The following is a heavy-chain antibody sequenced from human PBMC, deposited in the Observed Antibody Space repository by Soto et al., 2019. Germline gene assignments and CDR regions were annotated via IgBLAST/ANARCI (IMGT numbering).Heavy chain of an antibody. CDR3: ATNRGFDFYYFDS. D-gene: IGHD5-12*01. J-gene: IGHJ4*02. CDR1: GASIKTGGYY. V-gene: IGHV4-31*11. CDR2: IYFSGTT. Sequence: SETLSLTCAVSGASIKTGGYYWTWIRQHPTKGLEWIVYIYFSGTTWYNQSLNSRVVMSVDLSQNQFSLIFMFVTSVDTAVFFCATNRGFDFYYFDSWGQGTPVTVSS.